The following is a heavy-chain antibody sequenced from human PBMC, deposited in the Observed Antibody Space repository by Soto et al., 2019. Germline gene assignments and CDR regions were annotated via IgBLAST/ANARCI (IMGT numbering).Heavy chain of an antibody. CDR1: GFPFSIYS. D-gene: IGHD6-19*01. CDR2: ITSDTNTI. J-gene: IGHJ4*02. V-gene: IGHV3-48*02. Sequence: EVQLVESGGGLVQPGGSLRLTCVASGFPFSIYSMNWVRQAPGKGLEWSSYITSDTNTIKYADSVKGRFTIFRDNAKNLLYLQMNSLRDEDTAVYFCAISVEGHFDYWGPGTVVTVSS. CDR3: AISVEGHFDY.